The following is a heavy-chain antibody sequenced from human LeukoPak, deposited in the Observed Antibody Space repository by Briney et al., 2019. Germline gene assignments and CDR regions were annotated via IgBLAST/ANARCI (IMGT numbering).Heavy chain of an antibody. CDR1: GGSISSYY. J-gene: IGHJ4*02. CDR2: IYYSGST. V-gene: IGHV4-59*01. Sequence: SETLSLTCTVSGGSISSYYWSWIWQPPGKGLEWIGYIYYSGSTNYNPSLKSRVTISVDTSKNQFSLKLSSVTAADTAVYYCARLGDILTGYYFDYWGQGTLVTVSS. D-gene: IGHD3-9*01. CDR3: ARLGDILTGYYFDY.